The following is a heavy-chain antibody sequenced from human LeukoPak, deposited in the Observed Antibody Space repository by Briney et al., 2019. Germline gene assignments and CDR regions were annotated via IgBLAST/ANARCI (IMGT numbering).Heavy chain of an antibody. Sequence: PSETLSLTCAVYGGSFSGYYWSWIRQPPGKGLEWIGEINHSGSANYHPSLKSRVTISEDTSKNQFSLRLSSVTAADTAVYYCARSRGDYGSGSYYNHWGQGTLVTVSS. D-gene: IGHD3-10*01. CDR1: GGSFSGYY. V-gene: IGHV4-34*01. CDR3: ARSRGDYGSGSYYNH. CDR2: INHSGSA. J-gene: IGHJ5*02.